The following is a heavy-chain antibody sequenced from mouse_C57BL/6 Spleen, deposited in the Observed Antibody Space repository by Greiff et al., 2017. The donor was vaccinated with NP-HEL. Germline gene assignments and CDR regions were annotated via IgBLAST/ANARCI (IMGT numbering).Heavy chain of an antibody. D-gene: IGHD2-12*01. V-gene: IGHV1-72*01. J-gene: IGHJ2*01. CDR1: GYTFTSYW. CDR2: IDPNSGGT. Sequence: QVQLQQPGAELVKPGASVKLSCKASGYTFTSYWMHWVKQRPGRGLEWIGRIDPNSGGTKYNEKFKSKATLTVDKPSSTAYLHLRSLTSAASDVSYCASSPLYYNIDREYYFDYWGQGTTLTVSS. CDR3: ASSPLYYNIDREYYFDY.